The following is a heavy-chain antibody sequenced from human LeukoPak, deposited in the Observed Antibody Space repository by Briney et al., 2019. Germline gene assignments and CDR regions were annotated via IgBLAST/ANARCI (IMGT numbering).Heavy chain of an antibody. D-gene: IGHD3-22*01. J-gene: IGHJ4*02. Sequence: SETLSLTGTVSGGSISSYYWSWIRQPPGKGLEWIGYIYYSGSTNYNPSLKSRVTISVDTSKNQFSLKLSSVTAADTAVYYCARGRRGYYDSSGYYVVEYYFDYWGQGTLVTVSS. CDR1: GGSISSYY. CDR2: IYYSGST. V-gene: IGHV4-59*01. CDR3: ARGRRGYYDSSGYYVVEYYFDY.